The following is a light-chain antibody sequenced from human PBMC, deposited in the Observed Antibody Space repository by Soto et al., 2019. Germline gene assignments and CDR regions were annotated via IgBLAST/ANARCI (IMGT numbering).Light chain of an antibody. Sequence: IAFTQSAATVPVSYQESGTLSCRASQSVSSYLAWYQQKPGQAPRLLIYDASNRATGIPARFSGSGSGTDFTLTISSLEPEDFAVYYCQQRSNWPWTFGQGTKVDIK. J-gene: IGKJ1*01. V-gene: IGKV3-11*01. CDR3: QQRSNWPWT. CDR1: QSVSSY. CDR2: DAS.